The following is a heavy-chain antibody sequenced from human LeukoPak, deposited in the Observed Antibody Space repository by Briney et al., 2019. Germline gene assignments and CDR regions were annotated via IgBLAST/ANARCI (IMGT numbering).Heavy chain of an antibody. CDR2: ITRNSKDI. CDR3: AKTLLDSSGYYYAGSDY. Sequence: PGGSLRLSCAASGFTFSNYAMSWVRQAPGKGLEWVSYITRNSKDIYYADSVKGRFTISRDNGKNSLYLRMNNLRTEDTAVYYCAKTLLDSSGYYYAGSDYWGQGILVIVS. J-gene: IGHJ4*02. V-gene: IGHV3-48*01. CDR1: GFTFSNYA. D-gene: IGHD3-22*01.